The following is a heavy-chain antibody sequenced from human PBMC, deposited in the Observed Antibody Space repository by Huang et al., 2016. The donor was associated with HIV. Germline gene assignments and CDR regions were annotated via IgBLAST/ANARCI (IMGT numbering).Heavy chain of an antibody. J-gene: IGHJ3*02. CDR2: CDPEEGET. D-gene: IGHD2-15*01. CDR1: GYTVSELS. CDR3: ATSTPDVGAGVLRSAFDI. V-gene: IGHV1-24*01. Sequence: QVQLVESGAELKKPGASVRVSCKVSGYTVSELSLHWVRQAPDKGLEWMGGCDPEEGETIYAQRLLGRVTMTEDTSTDTAYMELSSLRPEDTPVYYCATSTPDVGAGVLRSAFDIWGQGTMVTVSS.